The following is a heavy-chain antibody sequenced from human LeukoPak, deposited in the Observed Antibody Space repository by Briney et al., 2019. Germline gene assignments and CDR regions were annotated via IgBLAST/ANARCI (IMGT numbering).Heavy chain of an antibody. CDR3: AKGPYYYDSSGYSRRWFDP. CDR2: ISGSGGRT. CDR1: GFTFSTYA. D-gene: IGHD3-22*01. Sequence: GWSLRLSCAASGFTFSTYAMTWVRQAPGKGLDWVSAISGSGGRTYYADSVKGRFTISSDNSKNTLYLQMNTLRAEDTAVYYCAKGPYYYDSSGYSRRWFDPWGQGTLVTVSS. V-gene: IGHV3-23*01. J-gene: IGHJ5*02.